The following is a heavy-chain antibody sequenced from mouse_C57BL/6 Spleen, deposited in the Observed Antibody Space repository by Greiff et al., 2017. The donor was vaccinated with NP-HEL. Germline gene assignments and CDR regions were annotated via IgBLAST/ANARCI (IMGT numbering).Heavy chain of an antibody. CDR2: IDPANGNT. CDR1: GFNFKNSY. J-gene: IGHJ1*03. CDR3: AGVRRDWYFDV. V-gene: IGHV14-3*01. D-gene: IGHD2-14*01. Sequence: VQLQQSVAELVRPGASVKLSCTASGFNFKNSYMHWVKQSPEQGLEWIGRIDPANGNTKYAAKFQGKATITADTSSNTAYLQLSSLTSEDTAIYYCAGVRRDWYFDVWGTGTTVTVSS.